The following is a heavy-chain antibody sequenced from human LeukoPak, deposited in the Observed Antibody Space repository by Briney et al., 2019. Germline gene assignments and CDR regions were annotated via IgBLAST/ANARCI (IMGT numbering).Heavy chain of an antibody. Sequence: SGGSLRLSCAASGFIFSNYPMHWVRQAPGKGLEWVAVISADGNNEHYADSAKGRFTLSRDNAKSTAYLQMNSLRSEDTAVYYCARNDPDSSEDWGQGTLVTVSS. V-gene: IGHV3-30-3*01. J-gene: IGHJ4*02. CDR3: ARNDPDSSED. CDR1: GFIFSNYP. CDR2: ISADGNNE. D-gene: IGHD3-22*01.